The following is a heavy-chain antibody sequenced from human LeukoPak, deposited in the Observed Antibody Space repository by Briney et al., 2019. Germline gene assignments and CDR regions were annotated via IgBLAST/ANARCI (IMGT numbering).Heavy chain of an antibody. Sequence: GGSLRLSCAASGFTLKGYWMSWVRQAPGKGLEWVANIQQDGSEKKYVDSVKGRFTISRDNAKNSLYLQMDSLRAEDTAVYYCVRLRYTYGKNFDCWGQGTLVTVSS. CDR2: IQQDGSEK. CDR1: GFTLKGYW. D-gene: IGHD5-18*01. V-gene: IGHV3-7*01. CDR3: VRLRYTYGKNFDC. J-gene: IGHJ4*02.